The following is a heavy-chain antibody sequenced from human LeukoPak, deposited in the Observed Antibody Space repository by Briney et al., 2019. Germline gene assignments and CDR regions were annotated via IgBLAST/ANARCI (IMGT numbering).Heavy chain of an antibody. CDR3: ARGPYTSGYVFDY. D-gene: IGHD5-12*01. J-gene: IGHJ4*02. CDR1: GYTFTGPY. CDR2: INPHSGGT. Sequence: ASVKVSCKASGYTFTGPYIHWVRQAPGQGLEWMGRINPHSGGTDYAQKFQGRVTMTRDTSISTAYMELSRLTSDDSAVYYCARGPYTSGYVFDYWGQGALVTVSS. V-gene: IGHV1-2*06.